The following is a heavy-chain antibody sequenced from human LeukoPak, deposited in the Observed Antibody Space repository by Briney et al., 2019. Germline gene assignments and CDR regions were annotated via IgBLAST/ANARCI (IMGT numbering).Heavy chain of an antibody. V-gene: IGHV3-7*01. D-gene: IGHD3-10*01. J-gene: IGHJ4*02. Sequence: GGSLRLSCATSGFIFSSYWMCWVRQAPGKGLEWVANIKSDGSEEYYGDSVKGRFTISRDNAKNSLYLQMNSLRVEDTAVYYCARGDLWLGHWGQGSLVTVSS. CDR3: ARGDLWLGH. CDR2: IKSDGSEE. CDR1: GFIFSSYW.